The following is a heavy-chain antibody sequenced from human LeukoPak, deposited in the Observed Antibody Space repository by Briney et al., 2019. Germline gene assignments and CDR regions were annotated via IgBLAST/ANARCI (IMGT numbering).Heavy chain of an antibody. V-gene: IGHV5-51*01. J-gene: IGHJ6*03. D-gene: IGHD5-12*01. CDR3: AKVGYSSIALRYYYYMDV. Sequence: RGESLKISCKASGYSFTSYWIGWVRQKPGKDLEWMGIIYPGDSDIRYSRPFLRQVTISVDKTNTTAYLQWSSLRASDTAIYYCAKVGYSSIALRYYYYMDVWGKGTAVTVSS. CDR1: GYSFTSYW. CDR2: IYPGDSDI.